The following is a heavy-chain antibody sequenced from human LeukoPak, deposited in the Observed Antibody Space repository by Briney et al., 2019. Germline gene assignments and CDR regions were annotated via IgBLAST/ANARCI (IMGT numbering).Heavy chain of an antibody. J-gene: IGHJ3*02. D-gene: IGHD3-22*01. CDR1: GGSFSGYY. Sequence: SETLSLTCAVYGGSFSGYYWSWIRQPPGKGLEWIGEINHSGSTNYNPSLKSRVTISVDTSKNQFSLKLSSVTAADTVVYYCARVPVVIPEDAFDIWGQGTMVTVSS. CDR2: INHSGST. CDR3: ARVPVVIPEDAFDI. V-gene: IGHV4-34*01.